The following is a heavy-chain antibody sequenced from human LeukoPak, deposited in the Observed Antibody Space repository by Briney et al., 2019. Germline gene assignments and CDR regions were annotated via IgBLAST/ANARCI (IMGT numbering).Heavy chain of an antibody. D-gene: IGHD6-19*01. CDR3: AKDSSVAGTGDY. J-gene: IGHJ4*02. Sequence: GRSLRLSCAASGFTFSSYGMHWVRQAPGKGLEWVAVISYDGSNKYYADSVKGRFTISRDNSKNTLYQQMNSLRAEDTAVYYCAKDSSVAGTGDYWGQGTLVTVSS. CDR2: ISYDGSNK. CDR1: GFTFSSYG. V-gene: IGHV3-30*18.